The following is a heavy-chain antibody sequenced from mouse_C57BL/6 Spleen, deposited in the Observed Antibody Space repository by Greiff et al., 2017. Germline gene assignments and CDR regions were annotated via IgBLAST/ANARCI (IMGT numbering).Heavy chain of an antibody. V-gene: IGHV1-15*01. CDR1: GYTFTDYE. Sequence: VQLQQSGAELVRPGASVTLSCKASGYTFTDYEMHWVKQTPVHGLEWIGAIDPETGGTAYNQKFKGKAILTADTSSSTAYMELRSLTSEDSAVYYATILFITTEGRDLYFDVWGTGTTVTVSS. J-gene: IGHJ1*03. CDR2: IDPETGGT. D-gene: IGHD1-1*01. CDR3: TILFITTEGRDLYFDV.